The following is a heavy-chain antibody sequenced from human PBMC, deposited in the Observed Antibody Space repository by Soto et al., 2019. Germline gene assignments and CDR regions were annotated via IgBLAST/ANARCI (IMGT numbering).Heavy chain of an antibody. CDR3: ARDPCSSTSCRGYYYGMDV. V-gene: IGHV3-33*01. CDR2: IWYDGSNQ. D-gene: IGHD2-2*01. CDR1: GFTFSSYG. Sequence: QVQLVESGGGVVQPGRSLRLSCAASGFTFSSYGMHWVRQAPGKGLEWVAVIWYDGSNQYYADSVKGRFTISRDNSKNTLYLQMHSLRAEDTAVYYCARDPCSSTSCRGYYYGMDVWGQGTTVTVSS. J-gene: IGHJ6*02.